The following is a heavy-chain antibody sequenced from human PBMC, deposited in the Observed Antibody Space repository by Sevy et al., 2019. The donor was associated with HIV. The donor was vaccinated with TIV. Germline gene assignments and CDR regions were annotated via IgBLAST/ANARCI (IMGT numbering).Heavy chain of an antibody. CDR3: ARGLLRWLQPDY. Sequence: SETLSRTCTVSGGSISSSSYYWGWIRQPPGKGLEWIGSIYYSGSTYYNPSLKSRVTISVDTSKNQFSLKLSSVTAADTAVYYCARGLLRWLQPDYWGQGTLVTVSS. CDR1: GGSISSSSYY. CDR2: IYYSGST. V-gene: IGHV4-39*01. D-gene: IGHD5-12*01. J-gene: IGHJ4*02.